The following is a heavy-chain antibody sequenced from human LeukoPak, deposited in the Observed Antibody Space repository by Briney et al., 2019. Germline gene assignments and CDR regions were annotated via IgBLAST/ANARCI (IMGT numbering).Heavy chain of an antibody. CDR1: GGSISSYY. Sequence: SETQSLTCTVSGGSISSYYWSWIRQPPGKGLEWIGYIYYSGSTNYNPSLKSRVTISVDTSKNQFSLKLSSVTAADTAVYYCAPYSSAGWFDPWGQGTLVTVSS. V-gene: IGHV4-59*01. CDR3: APYSSAGWFDP. J-gene: IGHJ5*02. CDR2: IYYSGST. D-gene: IGHD6-19*01.